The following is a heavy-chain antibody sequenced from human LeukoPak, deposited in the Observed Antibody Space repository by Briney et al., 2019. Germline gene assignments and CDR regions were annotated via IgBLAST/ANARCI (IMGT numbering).Heavy chain of an antibody. D-gene: IGHD2-15*01. Sequence: GESLKISCKGSGCSINNYWIGWVRQMPGKGLEWMGIIYPADSDIRYSPSFQGQVTISADKSISTAYLQWSSLKASDTAMYYCARQEYCSGGSCYTWFDPWGQGTLVIASS. J-gene: IGHJ5*02. CDR3: ARQEYCSGGSCYTWFDP. CDR2: IYPADSDI. CDR1: GCSINNYW. V-gene: IGHV5-51*01.